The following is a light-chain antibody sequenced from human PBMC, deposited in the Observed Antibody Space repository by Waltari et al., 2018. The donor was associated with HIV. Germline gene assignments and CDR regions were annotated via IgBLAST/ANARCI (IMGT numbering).Light chain of an antibody. Sequence: QSVLTQPPSVSGAPGQRVTISCTGSSSNIGAGYDVHWYQQLPGTAPKLLIYGAGSRPAGVPDRFSGCKSGTSASLAITGLQAEDEAEYYCQAYDSSLSAFYVFGTGTKVTVL. V-gene: IGLV1-40*01. J-gene: IGLJ1*01. CDR2: GAG. CDR1: SSNIGAGYD. CDR3: QAYDSSLSAFYV.